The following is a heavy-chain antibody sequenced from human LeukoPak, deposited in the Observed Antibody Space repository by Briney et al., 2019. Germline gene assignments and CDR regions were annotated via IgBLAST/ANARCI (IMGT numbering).Heavy chain of an antibody. D-gene: IGHD6-19*01. CDR2: MSSDGSST. CDR1: GFTFSSYW. J-gene: IGHJ4*02. CDR3: ARVRGSGWYY. V-gene: IGHV3-74*01. Sequence: GGSLRLSCAASGFTFSSYWMHCVRQAPGKGLVWVSRMSSDGSSTSYADSVRGLFPLSRDNAKHALYVQMNSLRAEDTGMYYCARVRGSGWYYWGQGTLDTVSS.